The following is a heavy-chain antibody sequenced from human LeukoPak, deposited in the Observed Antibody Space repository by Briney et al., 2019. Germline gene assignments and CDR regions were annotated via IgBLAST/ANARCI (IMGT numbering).Heavy chain of an antibody. Sequence: SETLSLICTVSGGSISRHYWSWIRQPPGKGLEGVGDILYRGSTNHNPSLRSRVTISVDTSKNQFSLMVGSVTAADMAVYYCARDGYCSSTSCREHYMDVWGKGTTVTVSS. V-gene: IGHV4-59*11. J-gene: IGHJ6*03. CDR2: ILYRGST. D-gene: IGHD2-2*01. CDR1: GGSISRHY. CDR3: ARDGYCSSTSCREHYMDV.